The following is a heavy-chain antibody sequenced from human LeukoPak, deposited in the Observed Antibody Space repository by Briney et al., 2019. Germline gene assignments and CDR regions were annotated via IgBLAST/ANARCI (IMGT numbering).Heavy chain of an antibody. V-gene: IGHV1-69*04. CDR2: TIPILGIA. Sequence: GASVKVSCKASGGTFSSYAISWVRQAPGQGLEWMGRTIPILGIANYAQKFQGRVTITADKSTSTAYMELSSLRSEDTAVHYCARAVYCGGDCYSSFVYWGQGTLVTVSS. CDR3: ARAVYCGGDCYSSFVY. CDR1: GGTFSSYA. D-gene: IGHD2-21*02. J-gene: IGHJ4*02.